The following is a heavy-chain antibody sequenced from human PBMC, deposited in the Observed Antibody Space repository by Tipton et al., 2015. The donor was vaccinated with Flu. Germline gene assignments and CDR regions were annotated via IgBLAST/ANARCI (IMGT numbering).Heavy chain of an antibody. CDR3: ARDEFGGQLAPLQIYYYYYGMDV. CDR1: GGTFSSYA. J-gene: IGHJ6*02. CDR2: IIPILGIA. D-gene: IGHD3-16*01. V-gene: IGHV1-69*04. Sequence: QVQLVQSGAEVKKPGSSVKVSCKASGGTFSSYAISWVRQAPGQGLEWMGRIIPILGIANYAQKFQGRVTITADKSTSTAYMELSSLRSEDTAVYYCARDEFGGQLAPLQIYYYYYGMDVWGQGTTVTVSS.